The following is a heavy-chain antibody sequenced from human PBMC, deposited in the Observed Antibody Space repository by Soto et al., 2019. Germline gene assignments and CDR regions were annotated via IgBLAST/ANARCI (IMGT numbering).Heavy chain of an antibody. D-gene: IGHD2-15*01. J-gene: IGHJ6*02. CDR3: ARDEDKTGRGFDV. Sequence: QVQLQESGPGLVKPSQTLSLTCTDSVGSISSGGYYWSWISQYPGKGLEWIGYIYYSGSTYYNPSVMSRVTISIETSKQQFSLQLRSASAADTAVSYCARDEDKTGRGFDVWGQGTTVTVSS. V-gene: IGHV4-31*03. CDR2: IYYSGST. CDR1: VGSISSGGYY.